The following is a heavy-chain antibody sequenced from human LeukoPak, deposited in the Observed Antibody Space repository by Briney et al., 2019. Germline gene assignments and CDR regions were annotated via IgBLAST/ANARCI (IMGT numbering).Heavy chain of an antibody. CDR1: GGSISSYY. V-gene: IGHV4-59*08. Sequence: SVTLSLTCTVSGGSISSYYWSWIRQPPGKGLEWIGYIYYSGSTNYNPSLKSRVTISVDTSKNQFSLKLSSVTAADTAVYYCARHMQQLVRFDYWGQGTLVTVSS. J-gene: IGHJ4*02. D-gene: IGHD6-13*01. CDR2: IYYSGST. CDR3: ARHMQQLVRFDY.